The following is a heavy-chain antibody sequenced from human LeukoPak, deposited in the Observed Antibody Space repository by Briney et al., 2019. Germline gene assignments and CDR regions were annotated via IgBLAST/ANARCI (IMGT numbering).Heavy chain of an antibody. Sequence: PSETLSLTCTVSGGSISSSSYYWGWIRQPPGKGLEWVGSIYYSGSTYYNPSLKSRVTISVDTSKNQFSLKVSSVTAADTAVYYCARHYFNYYDSSGNDAFDIWGQGTMVTVSS. CDR2: IYYSGST. CDR3: ARHYFNYYDSSGNDAFDI. D-gene: IGHD3-22*01. CDR1: GGSISSSSYY. J-gene: IGHJ3*02. V-gene: IGHV4-39*01.